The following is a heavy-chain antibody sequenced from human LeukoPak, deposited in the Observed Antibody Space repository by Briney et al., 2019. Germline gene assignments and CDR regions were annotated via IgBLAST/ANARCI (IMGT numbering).Heavy chain of an antibody. Sequence: PSETLSLTCTVSGGSISSYYWSWIRQPPGKGLEWIGYIYYSGSTNYNPSLKSRVTISLDTSKNQFSLKLSYVTAADTAVYYCARLRYDILTGYREQGAFDIWGQGTMVTVSS. D-gene: IGHD3-9*01. J-gene: IGHJ3*02. CDR2: IYYSGST. CDR3: ARLRYDILTGYREQGAFDI. CDR1: GGSISSYY. V-gene: IGHV4-59*08.